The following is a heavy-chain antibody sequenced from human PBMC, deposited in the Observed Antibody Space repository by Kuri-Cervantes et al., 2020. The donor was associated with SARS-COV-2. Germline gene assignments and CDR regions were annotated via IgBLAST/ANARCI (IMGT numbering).Heavy chain of an antibody. Sequence: GESLKISCAASGFTFSSYEMNWVRQAPGKGLEWVSYISSSGSTIYYADSVKGRFTTSRDNAKNSLYLQMNSLRAEDTAVYYCARIGGLGIPDYWGQGTLVTVSS. J-gene: IGHJ4*02. CDR1: GFTFSSYE. CDR3: ARIGGLGIPDY. CDR2: ISSSGSTI. V-gene: IGHV3-48*03. D-gene: IGHD7-27*01.